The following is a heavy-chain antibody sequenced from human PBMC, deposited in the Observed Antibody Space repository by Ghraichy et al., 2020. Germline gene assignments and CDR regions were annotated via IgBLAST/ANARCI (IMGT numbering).Heavy chain of an antibody. J-gene: IGHJ5*02. D-gene: IGHD6-13*01. CDR3: ASFGPGSSWYIFDP. CDR2: IYYSGST. V-gene: IGHV4-59*01. Sequence: SQTLSLTCTVSGGSISSYYWSWIRQPPGKGLEWIGYIYYSGSTNYNPSLKSRVTISVDTSKNQFSLKLSSVTAADTAVYYCASFGPGSSWYIFDPWGQGTLVTVSS. CDR1: GGSISSYY.